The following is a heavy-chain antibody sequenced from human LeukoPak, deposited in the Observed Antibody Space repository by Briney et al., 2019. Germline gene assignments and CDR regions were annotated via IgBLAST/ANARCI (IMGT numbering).Heavy chain of an antibody. CDR1: GYTFTSYG. V-gene: IGHV1-18*01. CDR3: ARERFGGSGSQQYFDY. Sequence: GASVKVSCKASGYTFTSYGISWVRQAPGQGLEWMGWISAYNGNTNYAQKLQGRVTMTTDTSTSTAYMELRSLRSDDTAVYYCARERFGGSGSQQYFDYWGQGTLVTVSS. D-gene: IGHD3-10*01. CDR2: ISAYNGNT. J-gene: IGHJ4*02.